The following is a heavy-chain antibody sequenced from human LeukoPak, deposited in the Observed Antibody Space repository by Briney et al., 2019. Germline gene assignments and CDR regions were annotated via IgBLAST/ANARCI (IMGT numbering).Heavy chain of an antibody. V-gene: IGHV4-38-2*02. CDR2: IHHSGDI. D-gene: IGHD3-16*01. CDR1: GYSITSIYY. CDR3: ARSYASSGLDH. Sequence: SETLSLICTVCGYSITSIYYWGWIRQPPGKGLECIGSIHHSGDIAYNPSLKSRVTISVDTSKSQFSLKLSSVTAADTAVYYCARSYASSGLDHWGQGTLVTVSS. J-gene: IGHJ4*02.